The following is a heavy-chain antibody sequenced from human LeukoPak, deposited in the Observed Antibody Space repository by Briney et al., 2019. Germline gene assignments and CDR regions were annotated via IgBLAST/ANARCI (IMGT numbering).Heavy chain of an antibody. CDR1: GYTFTSYA. V-gene: IGHV1-3*01. D-gene: IGHD3-10*01. J-gene: IGHJ4*02. CDR3: ARGYYYGSGSYYNAPDY. CDR2: INAGNGNT. Sequence: ASVKVSCKASGYTFTSYAMHWVRQAPGQRLEWMGWINAGNGNTKYSQKFQGRVTITRDTSASTAYMELSSLRSEDTAVYYCARGYYYGSGSYYNAPDYWGQGTLVTVSS.